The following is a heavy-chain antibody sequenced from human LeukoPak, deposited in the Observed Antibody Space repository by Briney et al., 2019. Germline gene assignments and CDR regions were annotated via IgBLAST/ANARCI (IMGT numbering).Heavy chain of an antibody. CDR2: INVDETNA. CDR1: GFTFSNYL. CDR3: GRGGDGIDV. Sequence: GGSLRLSCAVSGFTFSNYLMHWVRQAPGGGLVWVSRINVDETNAYADSVSGRFTISRDNAKNTLYLQMNSLRTEGTAVYFCGRGGDGIDVWGQGTTVIVSS. V-gene: IGHV3-74*01. J-gene: IGHJ3*01.